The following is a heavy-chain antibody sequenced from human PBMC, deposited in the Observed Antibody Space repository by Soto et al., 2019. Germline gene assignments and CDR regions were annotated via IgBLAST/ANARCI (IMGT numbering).Heavy chain of an antibody. CDR1: GGTFSSYA. CDR2: IIPIFGTA. V-gene: IGHV1-69*06. D-gene: IGHD3-16*01. CDR3: AGGDGPNYYYYMDV. Sequence: GASVKVSCKASGGTFSSYAISWVRQAPGQGLEWMGGIIPIFGTANYAQKFQGRVTITADKSTSTAYMELSSLRSEDTAVYYCAGGDGPNYYYYMDVWGKGTTVTVSS. J-gene: IGHJ6*03.